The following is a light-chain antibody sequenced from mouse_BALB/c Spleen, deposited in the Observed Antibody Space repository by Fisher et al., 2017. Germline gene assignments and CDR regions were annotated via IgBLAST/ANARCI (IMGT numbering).Light chain of an antibody. J-gene: IGKJ5*01. CDR2: YTS. CDR3: QQRSSYPPT. Sequence: IVMTQTPAIMSASPGEKVTMTCSASSSVSYMHWYQQKSGTSPKRWIYYTSKLASGVPARFSGSGSGTSYSLTISRMEAEDAATYYCQQRSSYPPTFGAGTKLELK. CDR1: SSVSY. V-gene: IGKV4-59*01.